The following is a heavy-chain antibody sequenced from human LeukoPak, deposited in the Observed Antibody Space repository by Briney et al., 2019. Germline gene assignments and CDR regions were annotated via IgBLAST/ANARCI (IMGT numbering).Heavy chain of an antibody. V-gene: IGHV3-23*01. D-gene: IGHD3-10*01. CDR2: ISGSGGGT. J-gene: IGHJ3*02. Sequence: GGSLRLSCAASGFTFSNYGMNWVRQAPGKGLEWVSAISGSGGGTFYADSVKGRFTISRDNSKNTLYLQMNSLRAEDTAVYYCAKDYYYGSGSYPRGAFDIWGQGTMVTVSS. CDR1: GFTFSNYG. CDR3: AKDYYYGSGSYPRGAFDI.